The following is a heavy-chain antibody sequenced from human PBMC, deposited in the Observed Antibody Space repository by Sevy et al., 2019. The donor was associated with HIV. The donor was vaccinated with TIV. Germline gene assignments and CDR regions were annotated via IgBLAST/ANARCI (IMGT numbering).Heavy chain of an antibody. D-gene: IGHD2-2*01. J-gene: IGHJ4*02. CDR3: ARVGLGDCSGTNCSPNDY. Sequence: GGSLRLSCAASGFIFSGYTMNWVRQAPGNGLEWVSSISSGSSFIYYADSLQGRFIISRDNARKSLYLQMNNLRVEDTAVYYCARVGLGDCSGTNCSPNDYRGQGTLVTVSS. CDR1: GFIFSGYT. V-gene: IGHV3-21*01. CDR2: ISSGSSFI.